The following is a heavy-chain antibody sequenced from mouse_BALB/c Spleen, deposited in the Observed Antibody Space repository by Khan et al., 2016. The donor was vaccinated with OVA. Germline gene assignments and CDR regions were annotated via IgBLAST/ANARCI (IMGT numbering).Heavy chain of an antibody. D-gene: IGHD1-1*02. CDR2: ISNRGTTP. CDR3: AREGDGGGLAY. Sequence: EVELVESGGGFMQPGGSLTLSCATSGFTFTDYYMYWVRQTPEKRLEWVAYISNRGTTPYSSDTVRGRFTISRDNAKNTLYLQMIRLQSEDTAIYYCAREGDGGGLAYWGQGTLVTVSA. V-gene: IGHV5-12*02. CDR1: GFTFTDYY. J-gene: IGHJ3*01.